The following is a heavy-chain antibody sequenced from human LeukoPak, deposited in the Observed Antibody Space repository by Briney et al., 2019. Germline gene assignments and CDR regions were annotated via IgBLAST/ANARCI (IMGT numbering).Heavy chain of an antibody. V-gene: IGHV3-49*04. CDR3: TRRRSGYYCDY. CDR1: GFTFGDYA. Sequence: GRSLRLSCTASGFTFGDYAMSWVRQAPGKGLEWVGFIRSKAYGGTTEYAASVKGRFTISRDDSKSTAYLQMNSLKTEDTAVYYCTRRRSGYYCDYWGQGTLVTVSS. CDR2: IRSKAYGGTT. D-gene: IGHD3-22*01. J-gene: IGHJ4*02.